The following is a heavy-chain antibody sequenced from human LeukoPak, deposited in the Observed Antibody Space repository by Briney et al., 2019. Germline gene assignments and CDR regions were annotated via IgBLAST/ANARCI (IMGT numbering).Heavy chain of an antibody. CDR2: INHSGST. CDR3: ARGPLRSGYYRPNWFDP. Sequence: SSETLSLTCAVYGGSFSGYYWSWIRQPPGKGLEWIGEINHSGSTNCNPSLKSRVTISVDTSKNQFSLKLSSVTAADTAVYYCARGPLRSGYYRPNWFDPWGQGTLVTVSS. D-gene: IGHD3-3*01. V-gene: IGHV4-34*01. CDR1: GGSFSGYY. J-gene: IGHJ5*02.